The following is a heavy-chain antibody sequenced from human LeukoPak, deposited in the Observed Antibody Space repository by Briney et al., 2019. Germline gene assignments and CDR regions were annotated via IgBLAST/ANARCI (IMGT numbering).Heavy chain of an antibody. CDR3: VKDLYNGDTGSSYYSAY. D-gene: IGHD6-6*01. CDR2: ISSYGDKT. CDR1: GFTFSNWA. Sequence: GGSLRLSCSASGFTFSNWAMHWVRQAPGKGPEYVSVISSYGDKTYYADSVKGRFTISRDNSKNTVSLQMSSLRAEDTAVYFCVKDLYNGDTGSSYYSAYGGQRTLVTVSS. V-gene: IGHV3-64D*06. J-gene: IGHJ4*02.